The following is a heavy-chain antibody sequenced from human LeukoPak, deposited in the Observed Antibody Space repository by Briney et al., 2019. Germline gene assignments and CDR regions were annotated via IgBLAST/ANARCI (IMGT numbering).Heavy chain of an antibody. CDR3: AKTGRTYGDYPDY. V-gene: IGHV3-23*01. CDR2: VCGGGGST. Sequence: PGGSLRLSCAASGFTFSSYAMGWVRQAPGKGLEWVSSVCGGGGSTYYPDSVKGRFTFSRDNSKNTVYLQMNSLGAEDTAVYYCAKTGRTYGDYPDYWGQGTLVTVSS. CDR1: GFTFSSYA. D-gene: IGHD4-17*01. J-gene: IGHJ4*02.